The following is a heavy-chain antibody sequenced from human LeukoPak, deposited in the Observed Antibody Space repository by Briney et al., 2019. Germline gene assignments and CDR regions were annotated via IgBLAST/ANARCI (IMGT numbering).Heavy chain of an antibody. D-gene: IGHD4-17*01. CDR2: IYYSGST. V-gene: IGHV4-30-4*01. J-gene: IGHJ6*02. CDR1: GGSISSGDYY. CDR3: ARATTVTTNYYGMDV. Sequence: PSETLSLTCTVSGGSISSGDYYWSWIRQPPGKGLEWIGYIYYSGSTYYNPSLKSRVAISVDTSKNQFSLKLSSVTAADTAVYYCARATTVTTNYYGMDVWGQGTTVTVSS.